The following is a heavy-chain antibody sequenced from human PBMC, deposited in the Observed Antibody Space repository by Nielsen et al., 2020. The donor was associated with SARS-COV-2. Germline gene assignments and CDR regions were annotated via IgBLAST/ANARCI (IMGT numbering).Heavy chain of an antibody. CDR3: AKEETYGDYLDAFDY. CDR1: GFTFSSYA. J-gene: IGHJ4*02. D-gene: IGHD4-17*01. CDR2: ISGSGGST. Sequence: GESLKISCAASGFTFSSYAMSWVRQAPGKGLEWVSAISGSGGSTYYADSVKGRFTISRDNSKNTLYLQMNSLRAEDTAVYYCAKEETYGDYLDAFDYWGQGTLVTVSS. V-gene: IGHV3-23*01.